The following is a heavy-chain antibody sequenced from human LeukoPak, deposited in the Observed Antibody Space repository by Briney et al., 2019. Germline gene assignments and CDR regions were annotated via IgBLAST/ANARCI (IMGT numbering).Heavy chain of an antibody. J-gene: IGHJ4*02. V-gene: IGHV3-30-3*01. D-gene: IGHD3-10*01. CDR1: GFTFRIYV. Sequence: GGSLRLSCAASGFTFRIYVIHWVRQAPGKGLEWVAVTSSDLNVKLYADSVKGRFTISRDNSRSTLYLQMNSLRPEDTAIYYCAREGYYGSGSPPSLYFDYWGQGTLVTVSS. CDR2: TSSDLNVK. CDR3: AREGYYGSGSPPSLYFDY.